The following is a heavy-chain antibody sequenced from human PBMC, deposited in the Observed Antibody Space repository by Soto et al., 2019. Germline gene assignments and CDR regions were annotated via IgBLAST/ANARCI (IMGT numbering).Heavy chain of an antibody. D-gene: IGHD6-19*01. CDR1: GFTFSSYS. Sequence: EVQLVESGGGLVKPGGSLRLSCAASGFTFSSYSMNWVRQAPGKGLEWVSSISSSSSYIYYADSVKGRFTISRDNAKNSLYLQMNSLRAEDTAVYYCASSRMAGYPSIDYWGQGTLVTVSS. CDR3: ASSRMAGYPSIDY. J-gene: IGHJ4*02. V-gene: IGHV3-21*01. CDR2: ISSSSSYI.